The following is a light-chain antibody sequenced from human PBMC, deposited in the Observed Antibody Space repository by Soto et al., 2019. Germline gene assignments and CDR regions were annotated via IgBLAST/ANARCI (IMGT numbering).Light chain of an antibody. Sequence: QSVLTQPPSASGTPVQRVTISCSGSSSNIGSNYVYWYQQLPGTAPKLLIYSNKQRPSGVPDRFSGSKSGTSASLAISGLRSEDEADYYCAAWDDSLSGWVFGGGTKLTVL. CDR1: SSNIGSNY. J-gene: IGLJ3*02. V-gene: IGLV1-47*02. CDR2: SNK. CDR3: AAWDDSLSGWV.